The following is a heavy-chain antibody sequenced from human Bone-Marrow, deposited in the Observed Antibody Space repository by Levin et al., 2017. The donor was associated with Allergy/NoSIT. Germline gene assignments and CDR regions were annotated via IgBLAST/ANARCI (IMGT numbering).Heavy chain of an antibody. CDR2: IDPTRGAT. V-gene: IGHV1-2*02. Sequence: ASVKVSCSVSGYTFSDYYIHWIRQTPGQGLEWIGWIDPTRGATQFAEKFHARVVLTRNSSISTDYMEVGKLRSDDTAIYYCARGGASSNEYWGQGTLVTVSS. CDR1: GYTFSDYY. CDR3: ARGGASSNEY. D-gene: IGHD6-13*01. J-gene: IGHJ4*02.